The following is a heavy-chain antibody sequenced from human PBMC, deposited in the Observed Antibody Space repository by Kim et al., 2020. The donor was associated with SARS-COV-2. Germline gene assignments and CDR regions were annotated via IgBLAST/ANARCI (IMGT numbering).Heavy chain of an antibody. CDR2: IYYSGST. Sequence: SETLSLTCTVSGGSVSSGGYYWSWIRQPPGKGLEWIGYIYYSGSTKYNPSLKSRVTISVDTSKNQFSLKLSSVTAADTAVYYCAKLYSGYVAVDYWGQGTLVTVSS. J-gene: IGHJ4*02. D-gene: IGHD5-12*01. CDR3: AKLYSGYVAVDY. CDR1: GGSVSSGGYY. V-gene: IGHV4-61*08.